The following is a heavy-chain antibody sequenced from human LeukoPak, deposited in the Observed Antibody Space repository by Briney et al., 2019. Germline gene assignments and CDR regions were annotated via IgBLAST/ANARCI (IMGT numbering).Heavy chain of an antibody. D-gene: IGHD5-18*01. CDR2: IRYDGSNK. Sequence: PGGSLRLSCAASGFTFSSCVKHWVRQAPGKGLEWVAFIRYDGSNKYYSDSVKGRFTISRDNSKNTLYLQMNSLRPEDTAVYYCAKDPRDHSYGWSWRYFDYWGQGTLVTVSS. J-gene: IGHJ4*02. V-gene: IGHV3-30*02. CDR3: AKDPRDHSYGWSWRYFDY. CDR1: GFTFSSCV.